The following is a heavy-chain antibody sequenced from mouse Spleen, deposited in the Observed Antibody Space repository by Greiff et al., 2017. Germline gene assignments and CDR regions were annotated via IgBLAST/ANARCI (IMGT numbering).Heavy chain of an antibody. J-gene: IGHJ2*01. CDR2: ISYDGSN. D-gene: IGHD2-4*01. V-gene: IGHV3-6*01. CDR3: ARRGGYDSPGY. Sequence: ESGPGLVKPSQSLSLTCSVTGYSITSGYYWNWIRQFPGNKLEWMGYISYDGSNNYNPSLKNRISITRDTSKNQFFLKLNSVTTEDTATYYCARRGGYDSPGYWGQGTTLTVSS. CDR1: GYSITSGYY.